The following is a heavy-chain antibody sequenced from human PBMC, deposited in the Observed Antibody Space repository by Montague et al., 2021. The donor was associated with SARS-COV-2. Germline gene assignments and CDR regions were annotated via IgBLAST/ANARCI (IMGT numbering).Heavy chain of an antibody. V-gene: IGHV4-59*01. CDR1: GGSINGYY. CDR2: IYYNGRT. D-gene: IGHD1-26*01. Sequence: SETLSLTCTVSGGSINGYYWTWVRQPPGKGLQWIAHIYYNGRTSYIPSLKSRLSVSLDKAKYQFSLELTSVTAADTARYFCARGTEAGAFDYWGQGALVSVSS. CDR3: ARGTEAGAFDY. J-gene: IGHJ4*02.